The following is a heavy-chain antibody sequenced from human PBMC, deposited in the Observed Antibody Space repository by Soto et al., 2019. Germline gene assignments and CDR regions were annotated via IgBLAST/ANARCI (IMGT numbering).Heavy chain of an antibody. CDR3: ARHAVEMATSNFDY. J-gene: IGHJ4*02. CDR1: GGSISSSSYY. V-gene: IGHV4-39*01. CDR2: IYYSGST. Sequence: QLQLQESGPGLVKPSETLSLTCTVSGGSISSSSYYWGWIRQPPGKGLEWIGSIYYSGSTYYNPSLKSRVTISVDTSKNQFSLKLSSVTAADTAVYYCARHAVEMATSNFDYWGQGTLVTVSS. D-gene: IGHD5-12*01.